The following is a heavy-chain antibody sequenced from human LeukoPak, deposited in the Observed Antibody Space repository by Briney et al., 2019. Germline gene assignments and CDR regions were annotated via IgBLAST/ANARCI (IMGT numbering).Heavy chain of an antibody. CDR3: VRDWDHFDFDS. CDR2: IKGDGSHT. V-gene: IGHV3-74*01. J-gene: IGHJ5*01. D-gene: IGHD3-9*01. Sequence: VSLRLSCAASGFTFSNYWMQWVRQSPGKGLVWVSRIKGDGSHTIYADSVKARFTISRDNAKNTLYLQMKSLRAEDTAVYYCVRDWDHFDFDSWGLGTLVTVSS. CDR1: GFTFSNYW.